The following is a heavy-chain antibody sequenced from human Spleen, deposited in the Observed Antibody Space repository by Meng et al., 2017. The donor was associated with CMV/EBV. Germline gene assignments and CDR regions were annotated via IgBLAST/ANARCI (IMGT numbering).Heavy chain of an antibody. CDR3: ARDHDVMYYYDSSGHYP. CDR2: ISGSGSST. V-gene: IGHV3-23*01. D-gene: IGHD3-22*01. Sequence: GGSLRLSCAASGFTFSTYAMSWVRQAPGMGLEWVSAISGSGSSTNYADSVKGRFTVSRDNSKNSLYLQMNSLRAEDTAVYYCARDHDVMYYYDSSGHYPWGQGTLVTVSS. CDR1: GFTFSTYA. J-gene: IGHJ5*02.